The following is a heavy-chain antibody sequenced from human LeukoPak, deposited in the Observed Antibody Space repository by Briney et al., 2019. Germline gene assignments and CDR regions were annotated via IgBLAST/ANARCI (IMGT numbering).Heavy chain of an antibody. Sequence: GGSLRLSCAASGFTFSNYAMSWVRQAPGKGLEWVSTLSGSGGSTYYADSVKGRFTISRDNSKNTLYLQMNSLRAEDTAVYYCAKDSSITYYYGSGEVDYWGQGTLVTVSS. D-gene: IGHD3-10*01. CDR1: GFTFSNYA. CDR2: LSGSGGST. J-gene: IGHJ4*02. V-gene: IGHV3-23*01. CDR3: AKDSSITYYYGSGEVDY.